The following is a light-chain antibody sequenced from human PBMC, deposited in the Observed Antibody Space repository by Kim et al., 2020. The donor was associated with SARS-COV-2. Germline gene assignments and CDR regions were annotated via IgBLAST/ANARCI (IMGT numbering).Light chain of an antibody. J-gene: IGLJ3*02. Sequence: GQSITICSAGTRSDVGSYKLGSWDQQHTGKAPKLMIYEVSKRPSGVSKRFSGSRSGKTASLTNYGLQAEDEADYYCCSYAGSSTWVFGGGTKLTVL. CDR1: RSDVGSYKL. CDR3: CSYAGSSTWV. CDR2: EVS. V-gene: IGLV2-23*02.